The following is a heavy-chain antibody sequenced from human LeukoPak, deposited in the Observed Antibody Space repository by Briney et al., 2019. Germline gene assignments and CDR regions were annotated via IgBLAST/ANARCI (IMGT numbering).Heavy chain of an antibody. CDR3: TRDHWRSFDY. CDR1: GFNFSTYW. CDR2: IKQDGSEE. Sequence: GGSLRLSCAASGFNFSTYWMSWVRQDPGKGLEWVANIKQDGSEEYYVDSVKGRFTISRDNAKNSLYLQMNSLRAEDTAVYYCTRDHWRSFDYWGQGTLVTVSS. V-gene: IGHV3-7*01. J-gene: IGHJ4*02. D-gene: IGHD1-1*01.